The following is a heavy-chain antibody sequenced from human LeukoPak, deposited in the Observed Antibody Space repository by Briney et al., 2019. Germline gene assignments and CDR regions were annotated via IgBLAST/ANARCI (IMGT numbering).Heavy chain of an antibody. Sequence: SETLSLTCAVYGGSFSGYYWSWIRQPPGKGLEWIGEINHSGSTNYNPSLKSRVNISVETSKNQFSLKLSSVTAADTAVYYCAGVGMDVWGQGTTVTVSS. V-gene: IGHV4-34*01. J-gene: IGHJ6*02. CDR2: INHSGST. CDR1: GGSFSGYY. CDR3: AGVGMDV.